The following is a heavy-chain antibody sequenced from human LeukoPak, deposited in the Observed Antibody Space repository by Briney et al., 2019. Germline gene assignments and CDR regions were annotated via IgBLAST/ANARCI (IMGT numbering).Heavy chain of an antibody. CDR2: TYYRSKWYN. CDR1: GDSVSSNSAA. J-gene: IGHJ6*02. Sequence: SQTLSLTCAISGDSVSSNSAAWNWIRQSPSRGLEWLGRTYYRSKWYNDYAVSVKSRITINPDTSKNHFSLQLNSVTPEDTAVYYCARDVAAAGNPKAYGMGVWGQGTTVTVSS. V-gene: IGHV6-1*01. CDR3: ARDVAAAGNPKAYGMGV. D-gene: IGHD6-13*01.